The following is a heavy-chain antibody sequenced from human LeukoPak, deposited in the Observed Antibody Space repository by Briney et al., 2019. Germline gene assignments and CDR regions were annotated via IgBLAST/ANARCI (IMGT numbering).Heavy chain of an antibody. CDR1: GFSVTTDH. V-gene: IGHV3-53*01. CDR3: ARVWELSFDY. J-gene: IGHJ4*02. CDR2: IYNDGKT. D-gene: IGHD1-26*01. Sequence: GGSLTLSCAASGFSVTTDHMSWVRQAPGEGLEWVSVIYNDGKTYHADSVKGRFTISRDNSKNTVHLQMNGLRGEDTAVYYCARVWELSFDYWGQRTMAADSS.